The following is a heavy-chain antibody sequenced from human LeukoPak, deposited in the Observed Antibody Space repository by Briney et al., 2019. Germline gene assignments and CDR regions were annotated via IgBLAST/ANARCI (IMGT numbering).Heavy chain of an antibody. CDR2: MNPNSGNT. Sequence: ASVKVSCKASGYTFTSYDINWVRQATGQGLEWMGWMNPNSGNTGYAQKFQGRVTMTRNTSISTAYMELSSLRSEDTAVYYCARAEGIAAAEGYPYDYWGQGTLVTVSS. CDR1: GYTFTSYD. D-gene: IGHD6-13*01. J-gene: IGHJ4*02. V-gene: IGHV1-8*01. CDR3: ARAEGIAAAEGYPYDY.